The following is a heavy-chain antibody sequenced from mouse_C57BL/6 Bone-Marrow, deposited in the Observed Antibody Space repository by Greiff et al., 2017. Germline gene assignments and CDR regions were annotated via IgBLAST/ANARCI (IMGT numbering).Heavy chain of an antibody. Sequence: EVQLVESGGGLVQSGRSLRLSCATSGFTFSDFYMEWVRQAPGKGLEWIAASRNKANDYTTEYSASVKGRFIVSRDTSQSILYLQMNALRAEDTAIYYCARDLYGTLDYWGQGTTLTVSS. CDR3: ARDLYGTLDY. CDR2: SRNKANDYTT. D-gene: IGHD2-1*01. V-gene: IGHV7-1*01. CDR1: GFTFSDFY. J-gene: IGHJ2*01.